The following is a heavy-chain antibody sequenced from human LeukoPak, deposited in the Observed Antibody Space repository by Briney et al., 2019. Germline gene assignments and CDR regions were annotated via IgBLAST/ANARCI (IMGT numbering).Heavy chain of an antibody. CDR2: ISPGGGTT. Sequence: GGSLRLSCGVSGFAFGSEAMSWVRQSPARGLEWVASISPGGGTTYYADSVKGRFTISRDNSNNTLYVQMSSLRAEDTAIYYYAKDREEIVAVVAATGPLDPWGQGTLVTVSS. V-gene: IGHV3-23*01. D-gene: IGHD2-15*01. J-gene: IGHJ5*02. CDR1: GFAFGSEA. CDR3: AKDREEIVAVVAATGPLDP.